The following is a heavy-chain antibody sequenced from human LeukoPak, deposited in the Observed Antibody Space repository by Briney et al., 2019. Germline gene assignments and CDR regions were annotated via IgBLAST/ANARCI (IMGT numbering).Heavy chain of an antibody. V-gene: IGHV3-15*01. D-gene: IGHD2-21*01. CDR3: TKDLSSSDFDY. J-gene: IGHJ4*02. CDR1: GFTFSNSW. CDR2: IKSKTDGGTT. Sequence: GGSLRLSCAASGFTFSNSWMSWVRQAPGKGLEWVGRIKSKTDGGTTDYAAPVKGRFTISRDDSKNTLYLQMNSLKTEDTAVYYCTKDLSSSDFDYWGQGTLVTVSS.